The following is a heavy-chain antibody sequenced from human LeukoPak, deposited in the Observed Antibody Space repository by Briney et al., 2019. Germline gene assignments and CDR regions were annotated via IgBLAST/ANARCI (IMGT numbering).Heavy chain of an antibody. D-gene: IGHD2-21*02. CDR1: GFTFSSYW. Sequence: GGSLRLYCAASGFTFSSYWMHWVRQAPGKGLVWVSRINSDGSTTRYADSVKGRFTISRDNAKNTLYVQMNSLRAEDTAVYYCARAYCGDDCSFDYWGQGTLVTVSS. CDR2: INSDGSTT. V-gene: IGHV3-74*01. CDR3: ARAYCGDDCSFDY. J-gene: IGHJ4*02.